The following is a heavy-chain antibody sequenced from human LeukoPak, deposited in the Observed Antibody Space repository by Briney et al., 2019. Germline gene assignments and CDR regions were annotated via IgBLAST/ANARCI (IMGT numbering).Heavy chain of an antibody. CDR2: ISSSGSTI. CDR1: GFTFSDYC. V-gene: IGHV3-11*04. D-gene: IGHD3-3*01. J-gene: IGHJ5*02. CDR3: ARDSNYDFWSGPQYGKPHNWFDP. Sequence: GGSLRLSCAASGFTFSDYCMSWIRQAPGKGLEWVSYISSSGSTIYYADSVKGRFTISRDNAKNSLYLQMNSLRAEDTAVYYCARDSNYDFWSGPQYGKPHNWFDPWGQGTLVTVSS.